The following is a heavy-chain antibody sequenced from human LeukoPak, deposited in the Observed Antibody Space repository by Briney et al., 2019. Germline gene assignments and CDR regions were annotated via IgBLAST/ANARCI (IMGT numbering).Heavy chain of an antibody. V-gene: IGHV3-7*01. CDR2: IKQDGSEE. D-gene: IGHD3-9*01. Sequence: GGSLRLSCAASGFAFSSYWMDWVRQAPGKGLEWVANIKQDGSEENYVDSVKGRFTISRDNAKNSLYLQMHSLRGEDTAVYYCARGLAFDNTNYSDSWGQGALVTVSS. J-gene: IGHJ4*02. CDR3: ARGLAFDNTNYSDS. CDR1: GFAFSSYW.